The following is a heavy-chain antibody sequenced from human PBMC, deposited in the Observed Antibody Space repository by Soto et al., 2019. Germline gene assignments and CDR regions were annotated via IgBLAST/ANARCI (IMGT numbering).Heavy chain of an antibody. CDR3: ARDDVLCDGGRCYGIPLDV. CDR2: IQSGGTT. D-gene: IGHD2-15*01. V-gene: IGHV3-66*01. J-gene: IGHJ6*04. CDR1: GFTVSSKY. Sequence: EVQLVESGGGLVQPGGSLRLSCAASGFTVSSKYMTWVRQAPGKGLEWVSLIQSGGTTYYADSVKGRFTISRDTSENTQHLQMDSLRVEDTAVYYCARDDVLCDGGRCYGIPLDVWGKGTTATVSS.